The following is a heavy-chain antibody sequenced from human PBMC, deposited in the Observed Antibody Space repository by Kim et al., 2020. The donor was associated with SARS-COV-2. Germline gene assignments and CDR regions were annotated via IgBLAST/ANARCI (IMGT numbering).Heavy chain of an antibody. CDR3: ARDPYRSGWWPQSYDC. V-gene: IGHV3-48*02. Sequence: GGSLRLSCAASGFTFSSSSMNWVRQAPGKGLEWVSYISSSSSTIYYADSVKGRFTISRDNAKNSLYLQMNSLRDEDTAVYYCARDPYRSGWWPQSYDCWGQGTLVTVSS. J-gene: IGHJ4*02. D-gene: IGHD6-19*01. CDR2: ISSSSSTI. CDR1: GFTFSSSS.